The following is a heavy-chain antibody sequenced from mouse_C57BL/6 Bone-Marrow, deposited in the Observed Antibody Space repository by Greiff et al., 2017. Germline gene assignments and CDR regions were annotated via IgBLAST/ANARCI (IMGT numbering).Heavy chain of an antibody. V-gene: IGHV1-39*01. D-gene: IGHD2-4*01. Sequence: LVESGPELVKPGASVKISCKASGYSFTDYNTNWVKQSNGKSLEWIGVINPNYGTTSYNQKFKGKATLTVDQSSSTAYMQLNSLTSEDSAVYYCAREVYYDYGPWFAYWGQGTLVTVSA. CDR3: AREVYYDYGPWFAY. J-gene: IGHJ3*01. CDR1: GYSFTDYN. CDR2: INPNYGTT.